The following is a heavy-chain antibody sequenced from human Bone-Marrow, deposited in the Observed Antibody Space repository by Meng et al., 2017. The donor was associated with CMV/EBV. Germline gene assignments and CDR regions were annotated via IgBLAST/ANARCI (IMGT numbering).Heavy chain of an antibody. Sequence: ASVKVSCKASGYTFTGYYMHWVRQAPGQGLEWMGWINPNSGGTNYAQKFQGRVTINADPSTSTAYMEVSSLRSEDTAVYYCARDGINSGSHSPAFDIWGQGTMVTVSS. CDR1: GYTFTGYY. CDR3: ARDGINSGSHSPAFDI. D-gene: IGHD1-26*01. J-gene: IGHJ3*02. CDR2: INPNSGGT. V-gene: IGHV1-2*02.